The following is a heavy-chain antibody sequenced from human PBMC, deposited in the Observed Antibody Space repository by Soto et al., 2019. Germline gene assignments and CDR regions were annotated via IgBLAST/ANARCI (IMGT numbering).Heavy chain of an antibody. CDR3: ARTDRDFYGLDV. V-gene: IGHV3-13*05. Sequence: EVQLVEAGGGLVQPGGSLRLSCEASGFTFRNYDMHWVRQGTGKGLEWVSGISAAGDPDYADSVEGRFTISRENAQTSFFLQMNSLRVGDTAVSYCARTDRDFYGLDVWGQGTRVIVSS. CDR2: ISAAGDP. J-gene: IGHJ6*02. CDR1: GFTFRNYD.